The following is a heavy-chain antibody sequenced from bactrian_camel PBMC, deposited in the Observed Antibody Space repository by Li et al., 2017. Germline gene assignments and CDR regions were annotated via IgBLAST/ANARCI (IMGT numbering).Heavy chain of an antibody. CDR2: SVGMST. D-gene: IGHD1*01. CDR1: GDTYLYNG. V-gene: IGHV3S55*01. CDR3: AAKAGYCSGFPSPRSYTY. J-gene: IGHJ4*01. Sequence: QVQLVESGRGTAQAGGSVRLSCVASGDTYLYNGVGWFRQAPGKEREGVAASVGMSTYYADSVKGRFTISRAKNILYLQMDNLKPEDTATYYCAAKAGYCSGFPSPRSYTYWGRGTQVTVS.